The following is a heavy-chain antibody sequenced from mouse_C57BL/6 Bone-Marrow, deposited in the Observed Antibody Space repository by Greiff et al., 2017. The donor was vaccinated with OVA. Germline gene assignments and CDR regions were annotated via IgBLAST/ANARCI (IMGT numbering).Heavy chain of an antibody. CDR3: DRKYYYGSSFYYAMDY. D-gene: IGHD1-1*01. V-gene: IGHV2-2*01. CDR2: IWSGGST. Sequence: QVTLKVSGPGLVQPSQSLSITCTVSGFSLTSYGVHWVRQSPGKGLEWLGVIWSGGSTDYNAAFISRLSISKDNSTSQVFFKMNSLQADDTAIYYCDRKYYYGSSFYYAMDYWGQGTSVTVSS. J-gene: IGHJ4*01. CDR1: GFSLTSYG.